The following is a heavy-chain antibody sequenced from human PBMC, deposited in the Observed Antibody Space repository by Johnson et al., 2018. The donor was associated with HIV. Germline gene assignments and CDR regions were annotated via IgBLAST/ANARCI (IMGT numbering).Heavy chain of an antibody. V-gene: IGHV3-30*04. D-gene: IGHD4-23*01. CDR3: ARARQGAVVK. CDR1: GLTFNNYP. Sequence: QVLLVESGGGVVRPGRSLRLSCSVSGLTFNNYPMHWVRQAPGKGLEWVAVISFDGSNKYYAESLKGRFTISRDNAKNSLYLQMNSLRAEDTAVYYWARARQGAVVKWGQGTMVTVSS. CDR2: ISFDGSNK. J-gene: IGHJ3*01.